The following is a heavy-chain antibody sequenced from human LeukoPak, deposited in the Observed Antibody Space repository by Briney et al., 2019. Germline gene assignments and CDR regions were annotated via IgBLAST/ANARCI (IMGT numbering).Heavy chain of an antibody. Sequence: ASVKVSCTASGYTFTGHYMHWVRQAPGQGLEWMGWINPNSGGTNYAQKFQGRVTMTRDTSISTACMELNSLISDDTAVYYCARDLGQLPILYNWFDPWGEGTLVTVSS. CDR2: INPNSGGT. V-gene: IGHV1-2*02. CDR1: GYTFTGHY. D-gene: IGHD2-2*01. CDR3: ARDLGQLPILYNWFDP. J-gene: IGHJ5*02.